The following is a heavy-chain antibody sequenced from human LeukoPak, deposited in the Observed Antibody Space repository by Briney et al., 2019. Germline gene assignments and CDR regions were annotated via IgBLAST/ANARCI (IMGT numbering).Heavy chain of an antibody. V-gene: IGHV4-59*01. CDR2: IYYSGST. CDR3: ARAYYDILTGFRRVAVADTNAFDI. CDR1: GGSISSYY. Sequence: PSETLSLTCTVSGGSISSYYWSWIRQPPGKGLEWIGYIYYSGSTNYNPSLKSRVTISVDTSKNQFSLKLSSVTAADTAVYYCARAYYDILTGFRRVAVADTNAFDIWGQGTMVTVSS. J-gene: IGHJ3*02. D-gene: IGHD3-9*01.